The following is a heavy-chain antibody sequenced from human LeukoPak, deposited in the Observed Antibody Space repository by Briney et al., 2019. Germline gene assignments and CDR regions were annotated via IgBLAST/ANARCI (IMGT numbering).Heavy chain of an antibody. CDR1: GDSFSSANYY. V-gene: IGHV4-30-4*08. CDR2: VYYDGST. Sequence: SETLSLTCTVSGDSFSSANYYWTWVRQPPGKGLEWIGYVYYDGSTYYHPSLQSRLAISVDTSKNHFSLNRTSVTAADTAVYYCVRGLTGYSYFFDYWGQGALVTVSS. CDR3: VRGLTGYSYFFDY. D-gene: IGHD3-10*01. J-gene: IGHJ4*02.